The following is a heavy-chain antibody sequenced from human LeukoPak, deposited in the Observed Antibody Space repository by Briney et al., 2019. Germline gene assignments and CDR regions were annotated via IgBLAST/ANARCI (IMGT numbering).Heavy chain of an antibody. CDR3: ARAGVSPHYNFDY. J-gene: IGHJ4*02. Sequence: SETLSLTCAVSGGSISSGGYSWSWIRQPPGKGLEWNGYIYHSGSTYYNPSLKSRVTISVDRSKNQFSLKLSSVTAADTAVYYCARAGVSPHYNFDYWGQGTLVTVSS. CDR2: IYHSGST. V-gene: IGHV4-30-2*01. D-gene: IGHD3-10*01. CDR1: GGSISSGGYS.